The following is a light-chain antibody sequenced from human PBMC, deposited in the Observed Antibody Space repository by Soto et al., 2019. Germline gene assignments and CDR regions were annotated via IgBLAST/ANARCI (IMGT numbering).Light chain of an antibody. CDR3: QQRSNWQST. CDR1: QSVSSY. CDR2: DAS. J-gene: IGKJ5*01. V-gene: IGKV3-11*01. Sequence: EIVLTQSPATLSLSPGERATLSCRASQSVSSYLAWYQRKPGQAPRLLIYDASNRATGIPARSSGSGSGTDFTLTISSLEPEDFAVYYCQQRSNWQSTFGQGTRLEI.